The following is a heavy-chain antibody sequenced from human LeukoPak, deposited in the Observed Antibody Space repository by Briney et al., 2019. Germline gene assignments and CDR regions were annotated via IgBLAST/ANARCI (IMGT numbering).Heavy chain of an antibody. CDR3: AKDQQLVMGY. J-gene: IGHJ4*02. D-gene: IGHD6-13*01. CDR2: ISYDGSNK. CDR1: GFTFSSYG. Sequence: GGSLRLSCAASGFTFSSYGMHWVRQAPGKGLEWVAVISYDGSNKYYADSVKGRFTISRDNSKNTLYLQMNSLRAEDTAVYYCAKDQQLVMGYWGQETLVTVSS. V-gene: IGHV3-30*18.